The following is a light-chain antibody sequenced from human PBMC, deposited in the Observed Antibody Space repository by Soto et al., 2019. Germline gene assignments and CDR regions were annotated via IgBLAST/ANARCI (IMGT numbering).Light chain of an antibody. Sequence: DIVMTQSPDSLAVSLVESATMNCKSSQSVLYSSNNKNYLAWYQQKPGQPPKLLIYWASTRESGVPDRFSGSGSGTDFTLTISSLQPDDFATYYCQHYNSYSEAFGQGTKVDIK. V-gene: IGKV4-1*01. CDR1: QSVLYSSNNKNY. CDR3: QHYNSYSEA. CDR2: WAS. J-gene: IGKJ1*01.